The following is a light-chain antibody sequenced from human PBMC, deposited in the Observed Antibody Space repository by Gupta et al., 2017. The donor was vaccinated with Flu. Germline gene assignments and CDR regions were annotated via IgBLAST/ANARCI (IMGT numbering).Light chain of an antibody. CDR3: QVWDSTSVV. J-gene: IGLJ2*01. Sequence: APRKTARITCGGKRIGSNSVHWHQQKPGQGRLLVVYDDSDRAAGIPGRFSGSTSGTTATLTISRVEAGDEDDYYCQVWDSTSVVFGGGTRLTVL. CDR1: RIGSNS. V-gene: IGLV3-21*03. CDR2: DDS.